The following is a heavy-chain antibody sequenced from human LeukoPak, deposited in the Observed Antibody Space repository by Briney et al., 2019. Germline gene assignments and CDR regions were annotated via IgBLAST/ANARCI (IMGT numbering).Heavy chain of an antibody. V-gene: IGHV1-18*01. CDR3: ARVAVGTGTVYYFDY. J-gene: IGHJ4*02. CDR2: ISAYNGNT. D-gene: IGHD1-7*01. Sequence: ASVKVSCKASGYTFTSYGISWVRQAPGQGLEWMGWISAYNGNTNYAQKLQGRVTMTTDTSTSTAYVELRSLRSDDTAVYYCARVAVGTGTVYYFDYWGQGTLVTVSS. CDR1: GYTFTSYG.